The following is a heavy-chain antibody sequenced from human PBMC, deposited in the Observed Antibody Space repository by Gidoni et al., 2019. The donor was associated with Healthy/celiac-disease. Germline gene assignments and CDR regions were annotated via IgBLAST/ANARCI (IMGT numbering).Heavy chain of an antibody. V-gene: IGHV3-30*18. Sequence: QVQLVESGGGVVQPGRSLRLSCAASGCTFSSYDMHWVRQAPGKGLEWVAVISYDGSNKYYADSVKGRFTISRDNSKNTLYLQMNSLRAEDTAVYYCAKDRLAYCSGGSCYGHDYWGQGTLVTVSS. D-gene: IGHD2-15*01. CDR3: AKDRLAYCSGGSCYGHDY. CDR2: ISYDGSNK. CDR1: GCTFSSYD. J-gene: IGHJ4*02.